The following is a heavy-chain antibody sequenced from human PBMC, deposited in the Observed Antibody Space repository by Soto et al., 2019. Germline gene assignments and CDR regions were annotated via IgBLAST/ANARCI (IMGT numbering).Heavy chain of an antibody. Sequence: QVQLVESGGGVVQPGRSLRLSCAASGFTFSSYGMHWVRQAPGKGLEWVAAIWYDGSNKYYADSVKGRFTISRDNSKNTLYLQMNSLRAEDTAVYYCARGGTDYGGNSDYWGQGTLVTVSS. CDR1: GFTFSSYG. D-gene: IGHD4-17*01. CDR3: ARGGTDYGGNSDY. J-gene: IGHJ4*02. V-gene: IGHV3-33*01. CDR2: IWYDGSNK.